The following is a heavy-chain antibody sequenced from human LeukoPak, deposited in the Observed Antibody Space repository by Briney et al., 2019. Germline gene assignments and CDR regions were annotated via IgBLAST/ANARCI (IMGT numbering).Heavy chain of an antibody. CDR3: ARGLATFRKYSDGNGMDV. CDR1: GYTFTSYD. D-gene: IGHD3-16*01. J-gene: IGHJ6*02. V-gene: IGHV1-8*01. Sequence: ASVTVSCTASGYTFTSYDINWVRQATGQGLEWMGWMNPNSGNTGYAQKFQGRVTMTRNTSISTAYMELSSLRSEDTAVYYCARGLATFRKYSDGNGMDVWGQGTTVTVSS. CDR2: MNPNSGNT.